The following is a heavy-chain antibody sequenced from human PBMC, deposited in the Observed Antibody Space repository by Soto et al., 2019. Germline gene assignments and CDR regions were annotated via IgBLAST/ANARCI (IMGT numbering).Heavy chain of an antibody. Sequence: SETLSLTCAVSGGSISSGGYSWSWIRQPPGKGLEWIGYIYHSGSTYYNPSLKSRVTISVDRSKNQFSLKLSSVTAADTAVYYCARGVINRRFGSFDYWGQGTLVTVSS. CDR3: ARGVINRRFGSFDY. CDR1: GGSISSGGYS. CDR2: IYHSGST. V-gene: IGHV4-30-2*01. J-gene: IGHJ4*02. D-gene: IGHD3-22*01.